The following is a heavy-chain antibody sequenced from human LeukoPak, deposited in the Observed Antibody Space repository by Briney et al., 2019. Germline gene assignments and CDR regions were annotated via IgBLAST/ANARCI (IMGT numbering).Heavy chain of an antibody. V-gene: IGHV1-69*05. Sequence: SVKVSCKASGGTFSSYAISWVRQAPGQGLEWMGGIIPIFGTANYAQKFQGRVTITTDESTSTAYMGLSSLRSEDTAVYYCARENYYDSSGYFGYFDYWGQGTLVTVSS. D-gene: IGHD3-22*01. CDR2: IIPIFGTA. CDR1: GGTFSSYA. J-gene: IGHJ4*02. CDR3: ARENYYDSSGYFGYFDY.